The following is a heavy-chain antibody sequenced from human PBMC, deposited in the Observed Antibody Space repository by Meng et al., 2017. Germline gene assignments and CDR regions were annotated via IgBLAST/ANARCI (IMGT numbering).Heavy chain of an antibody. J-gene: IGHJ6*02. Sequence: SETLSLTCTVSGYSISSGYYWGWIRQPPGKGLEWIGSIYHSGSTYYNPSLKSRVTISVDTSKNQFSLKLSSVTAADTAVYYCARSVVTSHSHYYGMDVWGQGTTVTVSS. CDR2: IYHSGST. V-gene: IGHV4-38-2*02. D-gene: IGHD2-21*02. CDR3: ARSVVTSHSHYYGMDV. CDR1: GYSISSGYY.